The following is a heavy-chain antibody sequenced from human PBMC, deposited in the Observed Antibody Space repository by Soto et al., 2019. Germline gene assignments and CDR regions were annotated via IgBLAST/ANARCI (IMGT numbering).Heavy chain of an antibody. CDR3: AKDNLCTNGVCLFDY. Sequence: EVQLLESGGGLVQPGGSLRLSCAASGFTFSSYAMSWVRQAPGKGLEWVSAISGSGGSKYYADSVKGRFTISRDNSKNTLYLQMNSLRAEDTAVYYCAKDNLCTNGVCLFDYWGQGTLVTVSS. J-gene: IGHJ4*02. CDR1: GFTFSSYA. CDR2: ISGSGGSK. D-gene: IGHD2-8*01. V-gene: IGHV3-23*01.